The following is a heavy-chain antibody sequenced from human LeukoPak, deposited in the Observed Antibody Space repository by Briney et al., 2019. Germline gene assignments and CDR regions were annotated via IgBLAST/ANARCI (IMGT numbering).Heavy chain of an antibody. V-gene: IGHV3-23*01. CDR1: GFTFSAYA. J-gene: IGHJ4*02. CDR2: VVSNADST. D-gene: IGHD2-15*01. Sequence: PGGSLRLSCTASGFTFSAYAMNWVRQAPGKGLEWVSSVVSNADSTYYAGSVKGRFTISRDNSRNMFYLQMNKLRADGTAIYYCAKAVKGRCSGARCYAFDYWGQGTLVTVSS. CDR3: AKAVKGRCSGARCYAFDY.